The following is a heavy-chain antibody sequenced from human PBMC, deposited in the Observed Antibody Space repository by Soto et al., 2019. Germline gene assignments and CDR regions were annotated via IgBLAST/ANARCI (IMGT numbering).Heavy chain of an antibody. CDR1: GDTFTTYD. J-gene: IGHJ4*02. D-gene: IGHD3-10*01. Sequence: ASVKVSCKVSGDTFTTYDINWVRQATGHGLEWMGWINPNSGNIGYAQRFQGRVTMTRDTAIRTAYMEVSSLRSDDTAVYYCARGRASGSYYLLDYWGQGTLVTVSS. CDR3: ARGRASGSYYLLDY. CDR2: INPNSGNI. V-gene: IGHV1-8*01.